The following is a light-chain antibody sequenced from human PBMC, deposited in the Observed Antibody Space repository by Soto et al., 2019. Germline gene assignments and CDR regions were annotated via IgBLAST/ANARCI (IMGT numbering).Light chain of an antibody. CDR3: QQYNSYSQT. J-gene: IGKJ1*01. CDR2: DAS. V-gene: IGKV1-5*01. Sequence: GDRVTITCRASQSISSWLAWYQQKPGKAPKLLIYDASSLESGVPSRFSGSGSGTEFTLTISSLQPDDFATYYYQQYNSYSQTFGQGTKVDIK. CDR1: QSISSW.